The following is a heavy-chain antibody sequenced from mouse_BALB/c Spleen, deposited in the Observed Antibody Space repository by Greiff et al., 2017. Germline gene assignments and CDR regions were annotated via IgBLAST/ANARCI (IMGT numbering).Heavy chain of an antibody. D-gene: IGHD2-3*01. CDR1: GYAFSSSW. J-gene: IGHJ2*01. CDR3: ARPIYDGPGFDY. CDR2: IYPGDGDT. Sequence: VQLQESGPELVKPGASVKISCKASGYAFSSSWMNWVKQRPGQGLEWIGRIYPGDGDTNYNGKFKGKATLTADKSSSTAYMQLSSLTSVDSAVYFCARPIYDGPGFDYWGQGTTLTVSS. V-gene: IGHV1-82*01.